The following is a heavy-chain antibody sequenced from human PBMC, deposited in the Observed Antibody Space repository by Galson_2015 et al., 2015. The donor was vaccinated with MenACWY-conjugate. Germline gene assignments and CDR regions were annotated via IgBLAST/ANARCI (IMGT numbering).Heavy chain of an antibody. Sequence: SVEVSCKASGYSFTNYGINWVRQAPGQGLEWIAWINPYNNHTNYAQKVRGRVAMTTDTSTGTAYMELRSLTSDDTAIYYCARDEGGLRLSFFDFWGQGALVTVSS. D-gene: IGHD2/OR15-2a*01. CDR1: GYSFTNYG. CDR2: INPYNNHT. J-gene: IGHJ4*02. V-gene: IGHV1-18*01. CDR3: ARDEGGLRLSFFDF.